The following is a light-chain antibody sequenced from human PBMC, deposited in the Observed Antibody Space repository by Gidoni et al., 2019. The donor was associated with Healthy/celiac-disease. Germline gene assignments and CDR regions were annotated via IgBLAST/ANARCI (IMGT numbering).Light chain of an antibody. CDR1: QSLLHSNGYNY. CDR3: MQALQTPIT. V-gene: IGKV2-28*01. CDR2: LGS. Sequence: DIVMTQSPLSLPVTPGEPASISCRSSQSLLHSNGYNYLDWYLQKPGQSPQLLIYLGSNRASGVPDRCSGSGSRTDFTLKISRVEAEDVGVYYCMQALQTPITFGQGTRLEIK. J-gene: IGKJ5*01.